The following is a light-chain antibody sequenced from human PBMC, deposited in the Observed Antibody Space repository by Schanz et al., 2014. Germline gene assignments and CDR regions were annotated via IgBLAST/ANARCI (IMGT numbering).Light chain of an antibody. CDR1: QSVSSTY. Sequence: EVVLTQSPGTLSLSPGERATLSCRASQSVSSTYLAWYQHKPGQAPRLLIYGASSRAADIPDRFSGSGSGTDFTLTISSLQPEDFATYYCQQANSFPYTFGQGTKLEIK. CDR2: GAS. J-gene: IGKJ2*01. V-gene: IGKV3-20*01. CDR3: QQANSFPYT.